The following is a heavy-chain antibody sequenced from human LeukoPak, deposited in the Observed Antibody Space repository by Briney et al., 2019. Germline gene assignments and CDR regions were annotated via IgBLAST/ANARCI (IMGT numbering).Heavy chain of an antibody. V-gene: IGHV3-7*01. D-gene: IGHD6-6*01. CDR3: ARGLSGYSSSLGY. CDR1: GFTFSSYW. Sequence: GGSLRLSCAASGFTFSSYWMSWVRQAPGKGLEWVANIKQDGSEKYYVDSVKGRFTISRDNAKNSLYLQMNSLRAEDTAVYYCARGLSGYSSSLGYWGQGTLVTVSS. CDR2: IKQDGSEK. J-gene: IGHJ4*02.